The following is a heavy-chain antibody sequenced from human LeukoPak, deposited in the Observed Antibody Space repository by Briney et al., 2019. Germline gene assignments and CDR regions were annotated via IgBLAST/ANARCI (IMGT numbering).Heavy chain of an antibody. CDR3: AKQLGYCSDGSCYFPY. CDR2: ISNNGGYT. D-gene: IGHD2-15*01. J-gene: IGHJ4*02. Sequence: GGSLRLSCAASGLTLTNYWMSWVRQAPGKGLEWVSAISNNGGYTYYADSVQGRFTISRDNSKSTLCLQMNSLRAEDTAVYYCAKQLGYCSDGSCYFPYWGQGTLVTVSS. V-gene: IGHV3-23*01. CDR1: GLTLTNYW.